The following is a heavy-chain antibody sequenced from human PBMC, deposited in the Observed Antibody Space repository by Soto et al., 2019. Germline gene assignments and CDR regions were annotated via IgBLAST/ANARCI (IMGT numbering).Heavy chain of an antibody. CDR3: ARGPPCLY. J-gene: IGHJ4*02. V-gene: IGHV4-30-2*01. CDR2: IYHSGST. CDR1: GGSISSGGYS. Sequence: PSETLSLTCAVSGGSISSGGYSWSWIRQPPGKGLEWIGYIYHSGSTYYNPSLKGRVTISVDRSKNQFSLKLSSVTAADTAVYYCARGPPCLYWGQGTLVTVSS.